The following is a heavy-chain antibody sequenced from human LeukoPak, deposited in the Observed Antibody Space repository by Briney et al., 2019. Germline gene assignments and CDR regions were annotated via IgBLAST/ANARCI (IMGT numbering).Heavy chain of an antibody. CDR1: GGSIAVNHYY. J-gene: IGHJ4*02. CDR3: AREHRSSKYFDS. D-gene: IGHD6-6*01. V-gene: IGHV4-39*02. Sequence: SETLYLTCSVSGGSIAVNHYYWGWIRQPPGKGLEWIGSGLYTGNTYSNPSLRSRVTISVDTSKNEFSLKMNSVTAADTAVYYCAREHRSSKYFDSWGQGALMIVSS. CDR2: GLYTGNT.